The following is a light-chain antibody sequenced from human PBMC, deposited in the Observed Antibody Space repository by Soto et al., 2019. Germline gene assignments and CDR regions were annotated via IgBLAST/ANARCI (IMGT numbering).Light chain of an antibody. V-gene: IGLV2-14*03. J-gene: IGLJ1*01. CDR2: DVS. CDR1: ISDVGGYNF. CDR3: SSFTGSNYV. Sequence: QSALTQPASVSGCPGQSITISCTGTISDVGGYNFVSWYQQYPGKAPKLMICDVSNRPSGVSNRFSGSKSGNTASLTISGLQAEDEADYYCSSFTGSNYVFGTGTELTVL.